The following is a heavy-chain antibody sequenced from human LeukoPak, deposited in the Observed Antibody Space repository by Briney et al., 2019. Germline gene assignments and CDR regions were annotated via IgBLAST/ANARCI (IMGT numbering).Heavy chain of an antibody. V-gene: IGHV1-18*01. J-gene: IGHJ4*02. D-gene: IGHD3-22*01. Sequence: ASVKVSCKASGYTFSSYAISWVRQAPGQGLEWMGWISPYNDNTNYAQKLQGRVTMTTDTSTSTAYMELRSLRSDDTAVYYCARGEHYDGNGYYPGDYWGQGTLVTVSS. CDR3: ARGEHYDGNGYYPGDY. CDR2: ISPYNDNT. CDR1: GYTFSSYA.